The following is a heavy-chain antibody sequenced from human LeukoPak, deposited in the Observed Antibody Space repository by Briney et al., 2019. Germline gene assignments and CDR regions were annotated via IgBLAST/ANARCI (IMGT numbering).Heavy chain of an antibody. CDR1: GGSITSSGHY. D-gene: IGHD3-9*01. J-gene: IGHJ4*02. CDR2: IYYSGST. V-gene: IGHV4-39*01. Sequence: KASETLSLTCTVSGGSITSSGHYWGWVRQPPGKGLEWIGSIYYSGSTYYTSSLKSRVTISVDTSKNQFSLKLSSVSAADTAVYYCARLISLRYYDYWGQGTLVTVSS. CDR3: ARLISLRYYDY.